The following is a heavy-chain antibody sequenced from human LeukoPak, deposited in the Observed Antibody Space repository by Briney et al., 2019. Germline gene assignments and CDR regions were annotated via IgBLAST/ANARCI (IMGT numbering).Heavy chain of an antibody. J-gene: IGHJ4*02. V-gene: IGHV3-21*01. CDR3: ARDGLAFGELLFFDY. D-gene: IGHD3-10*01. Sequence: GGSLRLSCAASGFTFSSYSMNWVRQAPRKGLEWVSSISSSSSYIYYADSVKGRFTISRDNAKNSLYLQMNSLRAEDTAVYYCARDGLAFGELLFFDYWGQGTLVTVSS. CDR1: GFTFSSYS. CDR2: ISSSSSYI.